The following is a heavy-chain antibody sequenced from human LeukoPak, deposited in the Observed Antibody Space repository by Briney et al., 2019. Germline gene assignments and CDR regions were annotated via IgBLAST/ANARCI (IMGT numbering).Heavy chain of an antibody. D-gene: IGHD3-10*01. Sequence: SETLSLTCTVSGGSISSSSYYWGWIRQPPGKGLEWIGSIYYSGSTYYNPSLKSRVTISVDTSKTQFSLELSSVTAADTAVYYCARQGYYGSGSWDYYGMDVWGQGTTVTVSS. J-gene: IGHJ6*02. CDR3: ARQGYYGSGSWDYYGMDV. CDR2: IYYSGST. V-gene: IGHV4-39*01. CDR1: GGSISSSSYY.